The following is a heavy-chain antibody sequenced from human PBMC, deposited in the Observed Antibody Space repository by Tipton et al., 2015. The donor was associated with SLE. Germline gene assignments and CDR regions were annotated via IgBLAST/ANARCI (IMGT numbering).Heavy chain of an antibody. CDR3: ARRGYKTWYFDL. Sequence: TLSLTYTVSGGSISRHYWSWIRQSPGKGLEWIGHIYYSGSTNYNPSLESRVTISIDTSKNQFSLKLSSVTAADTAVYYCARRGYKTWYFDLWGRGALVTVS. CDR1: GGSISRHY. D-gene: IGHD5-24*01. J-gene: IGHJ2*01. V-gene: IGHV4-59*11. CDR2: IYYSGST.